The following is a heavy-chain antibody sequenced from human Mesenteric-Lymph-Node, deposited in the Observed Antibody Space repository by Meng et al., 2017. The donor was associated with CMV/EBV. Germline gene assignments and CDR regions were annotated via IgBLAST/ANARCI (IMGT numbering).Heavy chain of an antibody. CDR3: ARDAEMATIIDHYYGMDV. V-gene: IGHV3-21*06. CDR1: GFTFSSYS. J-gene: IGHJ6*02. D-gene: IGHD5-24*01. CDR2: ISSSSSNI. Sequence: GGSLRLSCVVSGFTFSSYSMNWVRQAPGKGLEWVSSISSSSSNIYFADSMKGRLTISRDNAKNSVYLQMNSLRVEDTAVYYCARDAEMATIIDHYYGMDVWGQGTTVTVSS.